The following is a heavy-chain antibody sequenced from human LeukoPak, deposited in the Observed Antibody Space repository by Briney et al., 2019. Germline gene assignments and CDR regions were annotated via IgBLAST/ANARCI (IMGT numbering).Heavy chain of an antibody. J-gene: IGHJ6*02. D-gene: IGHD3-10*01. Sequence: GGSLRLSCAASGFTFSSYSMNWVHQAPGKGLEWVSYISSSSSTINYADSVKGRFTIPRDNAKNSLYLQMNSLRAEDTAVYYCARGPDYGSGDYGMDVWGQGTTVTVSS. CDR2: ISSSSSTI. CDR1: GFTFSSYS. CDR3: ARGPDYGSGDYGMDV. V-gene: IGHV3-48*04.